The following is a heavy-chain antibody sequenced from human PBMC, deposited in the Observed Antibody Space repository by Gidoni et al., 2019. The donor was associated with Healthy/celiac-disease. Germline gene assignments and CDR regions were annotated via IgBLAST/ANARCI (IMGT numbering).Heavy chain of an antibody. D-gene: IGHD6-13*01. CDR1: GGSISSYY. J-gene: IGHJ4*02. Sequence: QVQLQESGPGLVKPSETLSLPCTVSGGSISSYYWSWIRQPAGKGLEWIGRIYTSGSTNYNPSLKSRVTMSVDTSKNQFSLKLSSVTAADTAVYYCASIVSSSWYSGYFDYWGQGTLVTVSS. V-gene: IGHV4-4*07. CDR2: IYTSGST. CDR3: ASIVSSSWYSGYFDY.